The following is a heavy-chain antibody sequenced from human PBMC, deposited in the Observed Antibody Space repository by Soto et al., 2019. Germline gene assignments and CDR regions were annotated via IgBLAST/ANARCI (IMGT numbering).Heavy chain of an antibody. CDR3: ARRDRRGSPAGYYYGMDV. CDR2: IYPGDSDT. Sequence: GESLKISCKGSGYSFTSYWIGRVRQMPGKGLEWMGIIYPGDSDTRYSPSFQGQVTISADKSISTAYLQWSSLKASDTAMYYCARRDRRGSPAGYYYGMDVWGQGTTVTVSS. J-gene: IGHJ6*02. V-gene: IGHV5-51*01. CDR1: GYSFTSYW.